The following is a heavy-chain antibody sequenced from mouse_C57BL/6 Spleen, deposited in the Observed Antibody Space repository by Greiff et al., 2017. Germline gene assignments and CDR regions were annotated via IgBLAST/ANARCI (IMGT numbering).Heavy chain of an antibody. CDR3: ARPPYDYDEGGYAMDY. J-gene: IGHJ4*01. D-gene: IGHD2-4*01. CDR1: GYTFTDYY. V-gene: IGHV1-19*01. Sequence: VQLQQSGPVLVKPGASVKMSCKASGYTFTDYYMNWVKQSHGKSLEWIGVINPYNGGTSYNQKFKGKATLTVDKSSSTAYMELNSLTSEDSAVYYCARPPYDYDEGGYAMDYWGQGTSVTVSS. CDR2: INPYNGGT.